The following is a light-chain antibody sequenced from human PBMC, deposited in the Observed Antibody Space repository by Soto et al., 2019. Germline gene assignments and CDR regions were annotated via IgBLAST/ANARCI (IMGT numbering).Light chain of an antibody. CDR2: DVK. V-gene: IGLV2-11*01. Sequence: QSALTQPRSVSGSPGQSVTLSCTGTSSDVGGYNYVTWYQQYPGKAPKVMIYDVKTRPSGVPDRFSGSKSGNTASLTISGLQAGDEADYYCCSYAGDYTFVFGTGTKVTVL. CDR1: SSDVGGYNY. J-gene: IGLJ1*01. CDR3: CSYAGDYTFV.